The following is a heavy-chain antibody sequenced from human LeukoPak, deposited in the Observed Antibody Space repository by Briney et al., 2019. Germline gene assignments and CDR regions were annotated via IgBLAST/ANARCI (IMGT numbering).Heavy chain of an antibody. CDR1: GGSISSGGYY. Sequence: PSETLSLTCTVSGGSISSGGYYWSWIRQHPGKGLEWIGYIYYSGSTYYNPSLKSRVTISVDTSKNQFSLKLSSVTAAGTAVYYCARDTQTRYLGWFDPWGQGTLVIVSS. J-gene: IGHJ5*02. CDR3: ARDTQTRYLGWFDP. V-gene: IGHV4-31*03. CDR2: IYYSGST. D-gene: IGHD1-14*01.